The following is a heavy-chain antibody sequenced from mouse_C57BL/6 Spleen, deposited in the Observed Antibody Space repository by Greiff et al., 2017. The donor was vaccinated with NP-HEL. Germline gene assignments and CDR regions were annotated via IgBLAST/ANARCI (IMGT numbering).Heavy chain of an antibody. J-gene: IGHJ4*01. D-gene: IGHD2-1*01. CDR2: ISDGGSYT. V-gene: IGHV5-4*01. Sequence: EVKVVESGGGLVKPGGSLKLSCAASGFTFSSYAMSWVRQTPEKRLEWVATISDGGSYTYYPDNVKGRFTISRDNAKNNRYLQMSHLKSEDTAMYYCARDLLSFYYAMDYWGQGTSVTVSS. CDR1: GFTFSSYA. CDR3: ARDLLSFYYAMDY.